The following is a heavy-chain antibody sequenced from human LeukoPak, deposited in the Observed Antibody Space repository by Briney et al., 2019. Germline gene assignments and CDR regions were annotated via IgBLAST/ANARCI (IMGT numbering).Heavy chain of an antibody. Sequence: SGPVLVKPTETLTLTCTVSGFSLSNARMGVSWIRQPPGKALEWLAHIFSNDEKSYNTSLKSSLAISKDTSNSQVVLTMTNMDPVDTATYYCARMNHLAGIAAAADYWGQGTQVTVSS. CDR3: ARMNHLAGIAAAADY. D-gene: IGHD6-13*01. CDR1: GFSLSNARMG. CDR2: IFSNDEK. V-gene: IGHV2-26*01. J-gene: IGHJ4*02.